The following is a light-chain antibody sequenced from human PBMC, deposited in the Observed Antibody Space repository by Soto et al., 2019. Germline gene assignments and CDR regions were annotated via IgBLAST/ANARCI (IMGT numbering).Light chain of an antibody. CDR1: SSDVGGYNY. CDR2: DVS. CDR3: RSYTSSSRWV. J-gene: IGLJ1*01. V-gene: IGLV2-14*01. Sequence: QSVLTQPASVSGSPGQSITISCTGTSSDVGGYNYVSWYQQHPGKAPKLMIYDVSNRPSGVSNRFSGSKSGNTASLTISGLQAEDEADYYCRSYTSSSRWVFGTGTKLTVL.